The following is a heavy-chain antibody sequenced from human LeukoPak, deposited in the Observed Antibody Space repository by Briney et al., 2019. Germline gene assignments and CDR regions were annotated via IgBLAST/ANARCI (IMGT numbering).Heavy chain of an antibody. J-gene: IGHJ5*02. D-gene: IGHD2-2*03. CDR2: IYYSGST. CDR1: GGSISSSSYY. V-gene: IGHV4-39*01. CDR3: ARHMDIVVVPAVLDP. Sequence: SETLSLTCTVSGGSISSSSYYWGWIRQPPGKGLEWIGSIYYSGSTYYNPSLKSRVTISVDTSKNPFSLKLGSVTAADTAVYYCARHMDIVVVPAVLDPWGQGTLVTVSS.